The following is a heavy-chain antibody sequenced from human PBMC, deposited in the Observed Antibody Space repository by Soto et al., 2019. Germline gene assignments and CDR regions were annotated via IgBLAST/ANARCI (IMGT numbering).Heavy chain of an antibody. CDR3: ARVSSRRQPVRVYRYGGVIATDNWFGP. D-gene: IGHD3-16*01. CDR1: GYTFTSYG. CDR2: ISAYNGNT. J-gene: IGHJ5*02. Sequence: GSSVKVSCKASGYTFTSYGISWVRQAPGQGLEWMGWISAYNGNTNYAQKLQGRVTMTTDTSTSTAYMELRSLRSDDTAVYYCARVSSRRQPVRVYRYGGVIATDNWFGPSGQGSLGTVS. V-gene: IGHV1-18*04.